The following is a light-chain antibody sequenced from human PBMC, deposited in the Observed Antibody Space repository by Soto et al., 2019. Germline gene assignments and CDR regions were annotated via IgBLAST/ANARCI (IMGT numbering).Light chain of an antibody. CDR2: DVN. Sequence: QSVLTQPPSASGSPGQSVTISCTGTSSDVGGYNFVSWYQQHPGKAPKLMIYDVNKRPSGVPDRFSGSKSSNTASLTVSGLQAEDEADYYCGSFTTTSTYVFGTGTKVT. J-gene: IGLJ1*01. CDR3: GSFTTTSTYV. CDR1: SSDVGGYNF. V-gene: IGLV2-8*01.